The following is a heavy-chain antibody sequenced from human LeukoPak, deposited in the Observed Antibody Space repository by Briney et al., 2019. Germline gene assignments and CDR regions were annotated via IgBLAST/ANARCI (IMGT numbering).Heavy chain of an antibody. V-gene: IGHV5-51*01. J-gene: IGHJ4*02. CDR1: GYSFTNYW. D-gene: IGHD3-16*01. Sequence: GESLKISCKGSGYSFTNYWIGWVRQMPGKGLEWMGIIYPGDSDTRYSPSFQGQVTISADKSITTAYLQWSSLKASDTAMYYCARRSGGSQYYDYVWGSGNFDYWGQGTLVTVSS. CDR3: ARRSGGSQYYDYVWGSGNFDY. CDR2: IYPGDSDT.